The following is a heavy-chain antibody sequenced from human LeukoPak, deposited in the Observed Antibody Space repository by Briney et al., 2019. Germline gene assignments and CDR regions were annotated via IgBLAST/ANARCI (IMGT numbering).Heavy chain of an antibody. CDR2: IKEDGREK. J-gene: IGHJ4*02. V-gene: IGHV3-7*01. CDR3: AKQYLQYYFDY. Sequence: GGSLRLSCATSGFTFSSSWMSWVRQAPGKGLECVANIKEDGREKYYVDSVKGRFTISRDNAKNSLYLQMSSLRAEDTAVYYCAKQYLQYYFDYWGQGTLVTVSS. CDR1: GFTFSSSW. D-gene: IGHD4-11*01.